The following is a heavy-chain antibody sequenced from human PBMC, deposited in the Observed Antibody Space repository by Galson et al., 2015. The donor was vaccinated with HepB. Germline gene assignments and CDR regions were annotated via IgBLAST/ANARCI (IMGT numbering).Heavy chain of an antibody. V-gene: IGHV4-39*01. Sequence: ETLSLTCTVSGDSLNSSPYYWGWIRQPPGKGLEWIGTIYFAGTTYYSPSLKSRVSITVDTSKNQFSLNLNSVTAADTAVYYCARHRGMTGTNDWGRGTLVTVSS. CDR3: ARHRGMTGTND. CDR1: GDSLNSSPYY. D-gene: IGHD1-7*01. J-gene: IGHJ4*02. CDR2: IYFAGTT.